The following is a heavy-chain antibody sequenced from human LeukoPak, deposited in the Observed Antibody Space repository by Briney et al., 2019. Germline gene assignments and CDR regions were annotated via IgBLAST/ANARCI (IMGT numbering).Heavy chain of an antibody. CDR2: INHRGST. CDR1: GGSFSGYH. Sequence: SETLSLTCVVYGGSFSGYHWSWIRQSPGKGLEWIGEINHRGSTNYNPSLKRRVTMSLDTSKNQFSLKLSSVTAADTAVYYCARHVVAVGFDYWGQGTLVTVSS. D-gene: IGHD3-22*01. J-gene: IGHJ4*02. CDR3: ARHVVAVGFDY. V-gene: IGHV4-34*01.